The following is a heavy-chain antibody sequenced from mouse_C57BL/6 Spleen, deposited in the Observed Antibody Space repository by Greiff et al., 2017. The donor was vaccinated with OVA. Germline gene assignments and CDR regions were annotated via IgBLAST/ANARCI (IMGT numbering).Heavy chain of an antibody. Sequence: QVQLQQPGAELVKPGASVKMSCTASGFTFTSYWITWVKQRPGQGLEWIGDIYPGSGSTNYNEKFKSKATLTVDTSSSTAYMQLSSLTSEDSADYYGAKEENGYSSGDWGQGTTLTVAS. CDR3: AKEENGYSSGD. CDR1: GFTFTSYW. CDR2: IYPGSGST. D-gene: IGHD2-3*01. J-gene: IGHJ2*01. V-gene: IGHV1-55*01.